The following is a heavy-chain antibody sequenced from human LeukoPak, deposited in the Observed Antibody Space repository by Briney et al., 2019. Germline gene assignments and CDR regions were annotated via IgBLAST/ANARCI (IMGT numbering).Heavy chain of an antibody. CDR2: IYYSWST. D-gene: IGHD2-15*01. V-gene: IGHV4-59*01. Sequence: SETLSLTCTVSGGSISSYYWSWIRQPPGKGLEWVGYIYYSWSTNYNPSLKSRVTISLDTSKNQFSLKLSSVTAADTAVYYCARDIVVVVATNSAFDIWGQGTMVTVSS. CDR3: ARDIVVVVATNSAFDI. CDR1: GGSISSYY. J-gene: IGHJ3*02.